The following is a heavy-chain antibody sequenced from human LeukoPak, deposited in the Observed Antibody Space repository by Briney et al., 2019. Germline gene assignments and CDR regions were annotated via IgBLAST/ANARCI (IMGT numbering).Heavy chain of an antibody. CDR1: GFTFNSYA. CDR2: ISGSGGST. D-gene: IGHD1-26*01. V-gene: IGHV3-23*01. CDR3: AKDRVVGATTGLFQH. J-gene: IGHJ1*01. Sequence: GGSLRLSCAASGFTFNSYAMSWVRQAPGKGLEWVSAISGSGGSTYYADSVKGRFTISRDNSKNTLYLQMNSLRAEDTAVYYCAKDRVVGATTGLFQHWGQGTLVTVSS.